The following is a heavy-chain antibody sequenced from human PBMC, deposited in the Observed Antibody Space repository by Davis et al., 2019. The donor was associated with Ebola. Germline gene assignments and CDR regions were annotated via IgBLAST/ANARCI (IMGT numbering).Heavy chain of an antibody. J-gene: IGHJ4*02. V-gene: IGHV4-34*01. D-gene: IGHD3-10*01. CDR2: INHSEST. CDR1: GGSFSGYS. Sequence: PSEILSLTCAVYGGSFSGYSWSWIRQPPGKGLEWIGEINHSESTNYNPSLKSRVTISVDTSKNQFSLKLSSVTAADTAVYYCARASYYGSGSFDYWGQGTLVTVSS. CDR3: ARASYYGSGSFDY.